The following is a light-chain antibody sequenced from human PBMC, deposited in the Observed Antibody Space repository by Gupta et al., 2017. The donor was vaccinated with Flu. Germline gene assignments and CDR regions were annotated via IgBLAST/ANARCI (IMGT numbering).Light chain of an antibody. CDR1: SSNIGNNY. Sequence: QPALPQPPSVSAAPGQKCTISSSGSSSNIGNNYVSWYQQLPGTAPKLLIYDNNKRPSGIPDRFSGSKSGTSATLVITGLQTGDEADYYCGTCDSSLSAWVFGGGTKLTVL. J-gene: IGLJ3*02. CDR2: DNN. V-gene: IGLV1-51*01. CDR3: GTCDSSLSAWV.